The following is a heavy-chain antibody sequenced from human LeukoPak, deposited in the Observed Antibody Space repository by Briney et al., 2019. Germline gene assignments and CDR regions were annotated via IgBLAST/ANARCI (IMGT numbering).Heavy chain of an antibody. CDR2: IRNDRIT. CDR1: GLTFSDAW. CDR3: TWMATIYTVDS. J-gene: IGHJ4*02. D-gene: IGHD5-12*01. Sequence: GGSLRLSCVLSGLTFSDAWMSWVRQAPGKGLEWVGRIRNDRITDYAAPVQGRFSISRDNSKNTFYLQMNSLRTEDTGMYFCTWMATIYTVDSGGQGPLATASS. V-gene: IGHV3-15*01.